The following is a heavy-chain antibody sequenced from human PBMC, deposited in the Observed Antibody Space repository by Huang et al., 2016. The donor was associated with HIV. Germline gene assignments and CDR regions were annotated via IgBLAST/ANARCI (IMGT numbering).Heavy chain of an antibody. CDR1: GVSFSGYY. CDR3: ARGKGSTYYERAYYY. V-gene: IGHV4-34*01. D-gene: IGHD3-10*01. CDR2: ISHSGNT. J-gene: IGHJ4*02. Sequence: QVQLKQWGARLLKPSETLSVTCAAHGVSFSGYYWTLIRQPPGKGLEWIGEISHSGNTNSKRSVKSRLTISIDTSKSQVSLSLKSVTAADTAIYYGARGKGSTYYERAYYYWGQGTLVTVSS.